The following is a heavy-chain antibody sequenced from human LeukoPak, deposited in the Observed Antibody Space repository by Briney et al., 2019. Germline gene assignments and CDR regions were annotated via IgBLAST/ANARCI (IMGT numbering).Heavy chain of an antibody. Sequence: ASVKVSCKVSGYTFTDYYMHWVQQAPGKGLEWMGLVDPEDGETIYAEKFQGRVTITADTSTDTAYMELSSLRSEDTAAYYCATEDYYDSSGYYDYWGQGTLVTVSS. D-gene: IGHD3-22*01. CDR3: ATEDYYDSSGYYDY. V-gene: IGHV1-69-2*01. CDR2: VDPEDGET. J-gene: IGHJ4*02. CDR1: GYTFTDYY.